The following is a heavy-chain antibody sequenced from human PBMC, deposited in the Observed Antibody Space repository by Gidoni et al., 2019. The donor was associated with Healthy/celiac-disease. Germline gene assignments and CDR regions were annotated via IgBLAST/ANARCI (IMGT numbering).Heavy chain of an antibody. CDR3: ARVRRMAARRGTQYYFDY. V-gene: IGHV1-8*01. CDR2: MNPSSGNT. D-gene: IGHD6-6*01. CDR1: GYTFTSYD. Sequence: QVQLVQSGAEVKKLGASVKVSCKASGYTFTSYDINWVRQATGQRLEWMGWMNPSSGNTGYAQKFQGRVTMTRNTSISTAYMELSSLRSEDTAVYYCARVRRMAARRGTQYYFDYWGQGTLVTVSS. J-gene: IGHJ4*02.